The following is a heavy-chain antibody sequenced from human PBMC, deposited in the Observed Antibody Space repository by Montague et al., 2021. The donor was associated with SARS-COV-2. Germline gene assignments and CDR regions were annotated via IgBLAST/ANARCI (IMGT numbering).Heavy chain of an antibody. J-gene: IGHJ6*03. CDR3: ARLGDGVLPPTILGVGPYYAYCYMDV. V-gene: IGHV4-34*01. Sequence: SETLSLTCAVHGGSFSTYSWNWIRQPPGKGLEWIGEINHGGSTNYNPSLKSRVTISADTSKNQFSLKLTSVAAADTAVYYCARLGDGVLPPTILGVGPYYAYCYMDVWGKGTTVTVSS. D-gene: IGHD3-10*01. CDR2: INHGGST. CDR1: GGSFSTYS.